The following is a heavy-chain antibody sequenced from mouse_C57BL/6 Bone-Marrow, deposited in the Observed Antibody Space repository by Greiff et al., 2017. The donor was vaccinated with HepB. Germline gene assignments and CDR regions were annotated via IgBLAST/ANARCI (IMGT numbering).Heavy chain of an antibody. J-gene: IGHJ1*03. CDR2: ISNGGGST. Sequence: EVHLVESGGGLVQPGGSLKLSCAASGFTFSDYYMYWVRQTPEKRLEWVAYISNGGGSTYYPDTVTGRFTISRDNAKNTLYLQMSRLKSEDTAMYYCARQTGNWYFDVWGTGTTVTVSS. V-gene: IGHV5-12*01. CDR1: GFTFSDYY. CDR3: ARQTGNWYFDV. D-gene: IGHD4-1*01.